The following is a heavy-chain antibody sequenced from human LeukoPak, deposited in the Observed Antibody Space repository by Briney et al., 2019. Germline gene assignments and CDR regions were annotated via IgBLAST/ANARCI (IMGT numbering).Heavy chain of an antibody. J-gene: IGHJ3*02. D-gene: IGHD6-13*01. CDR3: ARPIYSSSWDAFNI. CDR1: GFTFSSYW. Sequence: PGGSLRLSRAASGFTFSSYWMSWVRQAPGKGLECVANINQDGSKVYYVDSVKGRFTISRDKAKKSLYLQMNSLRAEDTAVYYCARPIYSSSWDAFNIWGQGTMVTVSS. V-gene: IGHV3-7*01. CDR2: INQDGSKV.